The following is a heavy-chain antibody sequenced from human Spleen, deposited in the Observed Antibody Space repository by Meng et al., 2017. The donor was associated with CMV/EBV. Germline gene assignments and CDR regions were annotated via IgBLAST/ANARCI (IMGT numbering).Heavy chain of an antibody. J-gene: IGHJ4*02. D-gene: IGHD1-26*01. V-gene: IGHV1-69*02. CDR3: ARGPYSANYHPFYFDY. CDR1: GGTFSSYT. CDR2: IIPILGIA. Sequence: SVKVSCKASGGTFSSYTISWVRQAPGQGLEWMGRIIPILGIANYAQKFQGRVTITADKSTSTAYMELSSLRSEDTAVYFCARGPYSANYHPFYFDYWGQGTLVTVSS.